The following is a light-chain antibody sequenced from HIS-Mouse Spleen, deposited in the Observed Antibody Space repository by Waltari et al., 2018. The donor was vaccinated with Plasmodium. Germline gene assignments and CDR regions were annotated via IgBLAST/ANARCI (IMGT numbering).Light chain of an antibody. V-gene: IGKV3-20*01. CDR3: QQYGSSPGT. CDR1: QRVSSAY. Sequence: SRASQRVSSAYLAGYQENTGQAPRRLILGASSRATGIPDRFSGSGAGTDFTLTISRLEPGDFAVYDCQQYGSSPGTFGQGTRLEI. CDR2: GAS. J-gene: IGKJ5*01.